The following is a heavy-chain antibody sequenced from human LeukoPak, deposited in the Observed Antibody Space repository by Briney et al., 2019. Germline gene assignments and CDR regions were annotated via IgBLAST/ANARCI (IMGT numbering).Heavy chain of an antibody. J-gene: IGHJ4*02. CDR3: ARVKSTSCSYFDY. Sequence: SETLSLTCAVYGGSFSGYYWSWLRQPPGKGLEWIGEINHSGSTNYNPSLKSRVTISVDTSKNQFSLKLSSVTAADTAVYYCARVKSTSCSYFDYWGQGTLVTVSS. CDR2: INHSGST. D-gene: IGHD2-2*01. V-gene: IGHV4-34*01. CDR1: GGSFSGYY.